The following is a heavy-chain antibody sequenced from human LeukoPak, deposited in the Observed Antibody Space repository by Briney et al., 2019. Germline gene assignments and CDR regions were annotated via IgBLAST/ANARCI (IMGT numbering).Heavy chain of an antibody. D-gene: IGHD4/OR15-4a*01. V-gene: IGHV4-59*12. CDR1: GGSISSYY. CDR2: IYYSGST. J-gene: IGHJ4*02. CDR3: ARETYGGTQRGFDY. Sequence: SETLSLTCTVSGGSISSYYWSWIRQPPGKGLEWIGYIYYSGSTNYNPSLKSRVAISKDTSKNQFSLKLSSVTAADTAVYYCARETYGGTQRGFDYWGQGTLVTVSS.